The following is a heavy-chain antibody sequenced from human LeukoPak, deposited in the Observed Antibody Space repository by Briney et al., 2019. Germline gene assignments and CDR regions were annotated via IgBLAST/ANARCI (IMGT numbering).Heavy chain of an antibody. CDR1: GCSIRSYY. D-gene: IGHD4-17*01. CDR2: IYYSGST. J-gene: IGHJ5*02. CDR3: PRGLGVTTT. Sequence: SETLSLICTVSGCSIRSYYLSWIRQPPGKGLEWIGYIYYSGSTNYNPSLKSRLTISVDTSKNQFSLKLSSVTAADTAVYYCPRGLGVTTTWGQGTLVTVSS. V-gene: IGHV4-59*01.